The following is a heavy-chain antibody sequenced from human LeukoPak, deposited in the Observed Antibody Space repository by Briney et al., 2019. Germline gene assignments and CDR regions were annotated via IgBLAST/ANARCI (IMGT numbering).Heavy chain of an antibody. J-gene: IGHJ4*02. D-gene: IGHD6-13*01. CDR1: GGTFSSYA. CDR3: ARDGSSHSSSWKNDY. Sequence: SVKVSCKASGGTFSSYAISWVRQAPGQGLEWMGGIIPIFGTANYAQKFQGRVTITADESTSTAYMELSSLRSEDTAVYYCARDGSSHSSSWKNDYWGQGTLVTVSS. CDR2: IIPIFGTA. V-gene: IGHV1-69*01.